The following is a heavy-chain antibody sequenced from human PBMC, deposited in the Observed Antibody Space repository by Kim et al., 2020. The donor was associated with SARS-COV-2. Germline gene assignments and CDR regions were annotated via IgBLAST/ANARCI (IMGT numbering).Heavy chain of an antibody. V-gene: IGHV4-39*01. CDR1: GGSISSSSYY. Sequence: SETLSLTCTVSGGSISSSSYYWGWIRQPPGKGLEWIGSIYYNGSTFYNPSLKSRVTISVDTSKNHLSLKLSSVTAADTAVFYCARHHSRAIVVVNDAFDILGQGTMVTVSS. D-gene: IGHD3-22*01. CDR2: IYYNGST. CDR3: ARHHSRAIVVVNDAFDI. J-gene: IGHJ3*02.